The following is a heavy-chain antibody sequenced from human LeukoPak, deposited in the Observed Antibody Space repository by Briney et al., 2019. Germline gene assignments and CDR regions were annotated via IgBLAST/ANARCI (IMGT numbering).Heavy chain of an antibody. Sequence: ASVKVSFKASVYTFNIFGISWLRQAPGQPLEWMLWISAYHGNTQHPEKLQGRLNLTTDPPKSTAYMELRSLRSDDTAIYYCARDTVMMVGSYYYGKDVWGQGNPGHRLL. V-gene: IGHV1-18*01. J-gene: IGHJ6*02. D-gene: IGHD2-15*01. CDR2: ISAYHGNT. CDR1: VYTFNIFG. CDR3: ARDTVMMVGSYYYGKDV.